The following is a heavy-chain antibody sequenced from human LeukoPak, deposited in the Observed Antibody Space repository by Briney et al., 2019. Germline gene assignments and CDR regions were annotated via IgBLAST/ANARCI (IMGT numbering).Heavy chain of an antibody. D-gene: IGHD2-15*01. J-gene: IGHJ4*02. Sequence: GGSLRLSCAASGFTFSSYGMHWVRQAPGKGLEWVAFIRYDGSNKYYADSVKGRFTISRDNSKNTLYLQMNSLRAEDTAVYYCTRHREYCSGGSCYGVDYWGQGTLVTVSS. CDR3: TRHREYCSGGSCYGVDY. CDR2: IRYDGSNK. CDR1: GFTFSSYG. V-gene: IGHV3-30*02.